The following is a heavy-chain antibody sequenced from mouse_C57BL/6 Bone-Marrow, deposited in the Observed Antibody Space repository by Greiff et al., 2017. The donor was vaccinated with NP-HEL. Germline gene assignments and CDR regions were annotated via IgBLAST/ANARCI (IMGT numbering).Heavy chain of an antibody. CDR1: GFNIKDDY. CDR2: IDPENGDT. V-gene: IGHV14-4*01. CDR3: TSYDY. Sequence: EVQRVESGAELVRPGASVKLSCTASGFNIKDDYMHWVKQRPEQGLEWIGWIDPENGDTEYASKFQGKATITADTSSNTAYLQLSSLTSEDTSVYYCTSYDYWGQGTTLTVSS. J-gene: IGHJ2*01.